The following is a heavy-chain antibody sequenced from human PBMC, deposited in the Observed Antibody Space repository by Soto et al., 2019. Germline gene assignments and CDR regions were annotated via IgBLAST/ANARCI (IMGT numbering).Heavy chain of an antibody. J-gene: IGHJ4*02. CDR3: ARGGVMRSGWYVPYYFDY. V-gene: IGHV1-18*01. D-gene: IGHD6-19*01. CDR1: GYTFTSYG. CDR2: ISAYNGNT. Sequence: ASVKVSCKASGYTFTSYGISWVRQAPGQGLEWMGWISAYNGNTNYAQKLQGRVTMTTDTSTSTAYMELRSLRSDDTAVYYCARGGVMRSGWYVPYYFDYWGQGTLVTVSS.